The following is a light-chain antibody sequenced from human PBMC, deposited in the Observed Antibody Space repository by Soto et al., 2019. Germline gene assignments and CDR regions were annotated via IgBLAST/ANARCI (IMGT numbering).Light chain of an antibody. CDR2: AAS. J-gene: IGKJ1*01. Sequence: DIQMTQSPSSLSASIGDRVTISCRASQSNSIYLNWYQQKPGRAPKLLIYAASSLQGGVPSRFSGSGSGTDFTLTISSLQPEDFATYYCQQSYSTPWTFGQGTKVDIK. CDR1: QSNSIY. CDR3: QQSYSTPWT. V-gene: IGKV1-39*01.